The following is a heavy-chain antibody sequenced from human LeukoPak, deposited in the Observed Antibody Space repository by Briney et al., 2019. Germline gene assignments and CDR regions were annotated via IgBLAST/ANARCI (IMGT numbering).Heavy chain of an antibody. J-gene: IGHJ4*02. D-gene: IGHD2-2*01. CDR1: GGSLSGHY. CDR3: ARFSWGCSTASCYLTN. Sequence: SETLSLTCTVGGGSLSGHYWGWIRQPPGKGLELVGHIYYTGPTFYSPSLNSRVTITLDTSRNQFSLRLTSVIAADTAVYHCARFSWGCSTASCYLTNWGQGALVTVSS. CDR2: IYYTGPT. V-gene: IGHV4-59*11.